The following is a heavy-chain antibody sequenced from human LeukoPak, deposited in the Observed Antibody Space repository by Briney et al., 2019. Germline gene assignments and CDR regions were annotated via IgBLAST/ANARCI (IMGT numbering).Heavy chain of an antibody. J-gene: IGHJ4*02. CDR1: GGSISSYY. CDR3: ARAKRASGSYYDY. Sequence: PSETLSLTCTLSGGSISSYYWSWIRQPAGKGLEWIGRIYTSGSTNYNPSLKSRATMSVDTYKNQFSLKLSAVTAADRAVYYCARAKRASGSYYDYWGQGTLVTVSS. V-gene: IGHV4-4*07. D-gene: IGHD1-26*01. CDR2: IYTSGST.